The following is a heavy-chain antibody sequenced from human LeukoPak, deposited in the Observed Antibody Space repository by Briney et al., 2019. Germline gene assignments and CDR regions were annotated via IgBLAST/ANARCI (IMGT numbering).Heavy chain of an antibody. CDR2: ISYDGSNK. D-gene: IGHD4-17*01. J-gene: IGHJ6*03. CDR1: GFTFSSYA. Sequence: QPGGSLRLSCAASGFTFSSYAMNWVRQAPGKGLEWVAVISYDGSNKYYADSAKGRFTISRDNSKNTLYLQMNSLRAEDTAVYYCARATVTTVTTYYYYYMDVWGKGTTVTVSS. V-gene: IGHV3-30*04. CDR3: ARATVTTVTTYYYYYMDV.